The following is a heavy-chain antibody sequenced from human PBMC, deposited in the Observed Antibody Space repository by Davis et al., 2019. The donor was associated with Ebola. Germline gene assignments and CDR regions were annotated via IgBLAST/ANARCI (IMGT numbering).Heavy chain of an antibody. CDR1: GGSISSYY. V-gene: IGHV4-4*07. J-gene: IGHJ3*02. D-gene: IGHD3-3*01. Sequence: PSETLSLTCTVSGGSISSYYWSWIRQPAGKGLEWIGRIYTSGSTYYNPSLKSRVNMSVDTSKNQFSLKLSSVTAADTAVYYCAGSITIFGVAAIWGQGTMVTVSS. CDR2: IYTSGST. CDR3: AGSITIFGVAAI.